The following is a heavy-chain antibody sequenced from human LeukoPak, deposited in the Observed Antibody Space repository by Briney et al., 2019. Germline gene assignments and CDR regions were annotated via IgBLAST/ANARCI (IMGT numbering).Heavy chain of an antibody. CDR2: ISGSGGST. CDR3: AKSPRGEWLFFRHNWFDP. CDR1: GFTFSSYA. Sequence: PGGSLRLSCAASGFTFSSYAMSWVRQAPGKGLEWVSAISGSGGSTYYADSVKGRFTISRDNSKNTLYLQMNSLRAEDTAVYYCAKSPRGEWLFFRHNWFDPWGQGTLVTVSS. J-gene: IGHJ5*02. D-gene: IGHD3-3*01. V-gene: IGHV3-23*01.